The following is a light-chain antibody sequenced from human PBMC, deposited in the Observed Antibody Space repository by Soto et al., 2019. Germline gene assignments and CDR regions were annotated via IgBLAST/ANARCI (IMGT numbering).Light chain of an antibody. CDR3: QQYNTYPLT. J-gene: IGKJ4*01. CDR2: AAS. Sequence: DIQMTQSPSSLSASVGDRVTITCRASQDVNKWLAWYQQKPEQAPKSLIYAASSLRGGVPSRFSGSGSGTEFTLTISSLQPEDVGTYYCQQYNTYPLTFGGGTKVEI. V-gene: IGKV1D-16*01. CDR1: QDVNKW.